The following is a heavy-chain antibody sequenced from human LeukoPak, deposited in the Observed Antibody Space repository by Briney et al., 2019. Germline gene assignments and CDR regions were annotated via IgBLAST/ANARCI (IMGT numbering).Heavy chain of an antibody. CDR3: AKDRGITMIVGDAFDI. J-gene: IGHJ3*02. Sequence: GGSLRLSCAAFGFTFSSYAMSWVRQAPGKGLEWVSAISGSGGSTYYADSVKGRFTISRDNSKNTLYLQMNSLRAEDTAVYYCAKDRGITMIVGDAFDIWGQGTMVTVSS. CDR1: GFTFSSYA. CDR2: ISGSGGST. V-gene: IGHV3-23*01. D-gene: IGHD3-22*01.